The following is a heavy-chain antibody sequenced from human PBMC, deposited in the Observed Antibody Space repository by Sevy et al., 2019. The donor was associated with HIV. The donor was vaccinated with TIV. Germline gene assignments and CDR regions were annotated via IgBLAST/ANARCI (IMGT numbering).Heavy chain of an antibody. CDR3: ARPRRGGLSIDP. Sequence: SQTLSLTCTVSGGSTSSRSSSRGWLRQPPGPRPEWIGSIYYSGSAYYNPSLKSRVTISVDTSKNQFSLKLSSVTAADTAVYYCARPRRGGLSIDPWGQGTLVTVSS. CDR1: GGSTSSRSSS. D-gene: IGHD3-16*01. J-gene: IGHJ5*02. V-gene: IGHV4-39*01. CDR2: IYYSGSA.